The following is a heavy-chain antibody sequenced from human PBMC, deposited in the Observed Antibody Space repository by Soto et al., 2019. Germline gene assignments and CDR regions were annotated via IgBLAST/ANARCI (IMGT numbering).Heavy chain of an antibody. V-gene: IGHV1-46*04. Sequence: QVQLVQSGAEVRKPGASVRVSCKASGYTLTGYYMHWVRQAPGHGLEWMGRINPSDGSTGYTQKLQDRLTLTRDTSTSTVEMELSSLKSEDTAVYYCARESSGYYWVHWGQGTLVTVS. CDR2: INPSDGST. CDR3: ARESSGYYWVH. CDR1: GYTLTGYY. D-gene: IGHD3-22*01. J-gene: IGHJ4*02.